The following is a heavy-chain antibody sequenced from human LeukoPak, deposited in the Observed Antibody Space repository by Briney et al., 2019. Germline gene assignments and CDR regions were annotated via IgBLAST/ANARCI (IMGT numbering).Heavy chain of an antibody. CDR3: ARTGSYGQTNFDY. CDR1: GGTFISYA. Sequence: ASVKVSCKASGGTFISYAISWVRQAPGQGLEWMGGIIPIFGTANYAQKFQGRVTITADESTSTAYMELSSLRSEDTAVYYCARTGSYGQTNFDYWGQGTLVTVSS. J-gene: IGHJ4*02. D-gene: IGHD5-18*01. CDR2: IIPIFGTA. V-gene: IGHV1-69*13.